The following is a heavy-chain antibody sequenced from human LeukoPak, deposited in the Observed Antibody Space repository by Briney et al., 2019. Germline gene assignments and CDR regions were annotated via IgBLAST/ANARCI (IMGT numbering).Heavy chain of an antibody. CDR3: ARERRYYYDSSGPLGY. CDR2: IYSGGST. CDR1: GFTVSSNY. V-gene: IGHV3-53*01. J-gene: IGHJ4*02. D-gene: IGHD3-22*01. Sequence: GGSLRLSCAASGFTVSSNYMSWVRQAPGKGLEWVSVIYSGGSTHYADSVKGRFTISRDNSENTLYLQMNSLRAEDTAVYYCARERRYYYDSSGPLGYWGQGTLVTVSS.